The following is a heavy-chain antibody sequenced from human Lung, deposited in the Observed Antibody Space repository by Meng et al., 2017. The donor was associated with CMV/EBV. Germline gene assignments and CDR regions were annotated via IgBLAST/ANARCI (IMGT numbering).Heavy chain of an antibody. CDR2: ISGSGGST. Sequence: GESXKISCAASGFTLSSYALSWVRQAPGKGLEWVSAISGSGGSTYYADSVKGRFTISRDNSKNTLYLQMNSLRAEDTAVYYCAKASIRGDVWGQGTTVIVPS. J-gene: IGHJ6*02. V-gene: IGHV3-23*01. CDR1: GFTLSSYA. D-gene: IGHD3-3*01. CDR3: AKASIRGDV.